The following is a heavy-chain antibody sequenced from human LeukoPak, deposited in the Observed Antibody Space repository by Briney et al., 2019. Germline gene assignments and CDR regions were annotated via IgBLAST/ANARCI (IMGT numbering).Heavy chain of an antibody. D-gene: IGHD6-13*01. Sequence: GESLKISCKGPGYSFTSYWIGWVRQMPGKGLEWMGIIYPGDSDTRYSPSFQGQVTISADKSISTAYLQWSSLKASDTAMYYCARQGGEIAAAGTYWYFDLWGRGTLVTVSS. CDR1: GYSFTSYW. J-gene: IGHJ2*01. V-gene: IGHV5-51*01. CDR3: ARQGGEIAAAGTYWYFDL. CDR2: IYPGDSDT.